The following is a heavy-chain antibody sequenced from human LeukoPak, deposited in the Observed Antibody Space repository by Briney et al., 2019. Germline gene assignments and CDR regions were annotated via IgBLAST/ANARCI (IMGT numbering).Heavy chain of an antibody. V-gene: IGHV6-1*01. CDR2: TYYRSKWYN. D-gene: IGHD2-2*01. Sequence: SQTLSLTCAISGDSVSSNSAAWNWIRQSPSRGLEWLGRTYYRSKWYNDYAVSVKSRITINPDTSKNQFSLQLNSVTPEDTAVYYCARDSCSSTSCFPLDWFDPWGQGTLVTVSP. CDR1: GDSVSSNSAA. CDR3: ARDSCSSTSCFPLDWFDP. J-gene: IGHJ5*02.